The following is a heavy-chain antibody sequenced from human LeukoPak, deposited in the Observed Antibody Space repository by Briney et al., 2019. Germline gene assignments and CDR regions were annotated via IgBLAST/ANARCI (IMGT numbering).Heavy chain of an antibody. V-gene: IGHV3-23*01. D-gene: IGHD3-3*01. CDR1: GFTFSSYA. CDR3: AKSHYYDFWSGYYYFDY. J-gene: IGHJ4*02. Sequence: GGSLRLSCTAPGFTFSSYAMSWVRQAPRKGLEWVSGIGGSGSDIYYSDSVKGRFTISRDNSKNTLYLQMNSLRAEDTAVYYCAKSHYYDFWSGYYYFDYWGQGTLVTVSS. CDR2: IGGSGSDI.